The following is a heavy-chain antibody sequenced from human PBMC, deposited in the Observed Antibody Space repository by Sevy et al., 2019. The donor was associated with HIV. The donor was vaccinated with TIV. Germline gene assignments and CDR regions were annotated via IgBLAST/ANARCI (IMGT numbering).Heavy chain of an antibody. CDR1: GGTFSSYA. CDR2: IIPIFGTA. J-gene: IGHJ6*03. V-gene: IGHV1-69*13. D-gene: IGHD4-4*01. Sequence: ASVKVSCKASGGTFSSYAISWVRQAPGQGLEWMGRIIPIFGTANYAQKFQGRVTITADESTSTAYMELSSLRSEDTAVYYTVRAGDYSKHYYYYYMDVWDKGTTVTVSS. CDR3: VRAGDYSKHYYYYYMDV.